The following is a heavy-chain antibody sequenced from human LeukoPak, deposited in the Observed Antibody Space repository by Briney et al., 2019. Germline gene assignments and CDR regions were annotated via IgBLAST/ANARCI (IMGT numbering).Heavy chain of an antibody. CDR1: GFTFSSYA. CDR2: IKQDGSEK. J-gene: IGHJ5*02. V-gene: IGHV3-7*01. D-gene: IGHD2-2*02. Sequence: GGSLRLSCAASGFTFSSYAMSWVRQAPGKGLEWVANIKQDGSEKYYVDSVKGRFTISRDNAKNSLYLQMNSLRAEDTAVYYCAREKYHWFDPWGLGTLVTVSS. CDR3: AREKYHWFDP.